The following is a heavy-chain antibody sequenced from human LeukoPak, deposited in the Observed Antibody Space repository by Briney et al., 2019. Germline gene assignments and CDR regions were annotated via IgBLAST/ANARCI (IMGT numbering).Heavy chain of an antibody. Sequence: SETLSLTCTVSGVSISSGTYYWTWLRQPAGKGLEWIGRIYTSGSTNFNPSLKSRVSISLDTSQNQFSLKLSYVTAADTAVYYCTREGAARNFDYWGQGILVTVSS. CDR2: IYTSGST. CDR3: TREGAARNFDY. J-gene: IGHJ4*02. D-gene: IGHD6-6*01. CDR1: GVSISSGTYY. V-gene: IGHV4-61*02.